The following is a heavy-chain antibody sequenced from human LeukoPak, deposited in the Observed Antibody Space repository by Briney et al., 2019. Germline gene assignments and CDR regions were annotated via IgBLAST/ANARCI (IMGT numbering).Heavy chain of an antibody. CDR2: ISYSGST. D-gene: IGHD5-12*01. CDR1: GGSIPTKNFY. CDR3: ASHQGGSTNDN. J-gene: IGHJ4*02. V-gene: IGHV4-61*05. Sequence: SETLSLTCTASGGSIPTKNFYWSWIRQPPGKGLEWIGYISYSGSTNYNASLESRVTMSVDTSKNQFSLNLNSVTAADTAVYYCASHQGGSTNDNWGQGTLVTVSS.